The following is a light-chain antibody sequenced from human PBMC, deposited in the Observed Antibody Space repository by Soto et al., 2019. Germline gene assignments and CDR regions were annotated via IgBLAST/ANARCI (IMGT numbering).Light chain of an antibody. CDR3: SSYAGSNKV. J-gene: IGLJ1*01. Sequence: QSALTQPPSASGSPGRSVTISCTGTSSDVGGYNCVSWYQQHPGKAPKLMIYEVSKRPSGVPDRFSGSKSGNTASLTVSGLQAEDEADYYCSSYAGSNKVFGTGTKVTVL. CDR1: SSDVGGYNC. V-gene: IGLV2-8*01. CDR2: EVS.